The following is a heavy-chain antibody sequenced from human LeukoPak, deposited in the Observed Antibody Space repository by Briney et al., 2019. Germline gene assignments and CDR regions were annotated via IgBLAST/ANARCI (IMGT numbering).Heavy chain of an antibody. Sequence: GGSLRLSCAASGFTFSSYAMHWVRQAPGKGLEWVAVISYDGSNKYYADSVKGRFTISRDNSKNTLYLQMNSLRAEDTAVYYCARPGGGITTDFDYWGQGTLVTVSS. V-gene: IGHV3-30-3*01. D-gene: IGHD3-22*01. J-gene: IGHJ4*02. CDR1: GFTFSSYA. CDR3: ARPGGGITTDFDY. CDR2: ISYDGSNK.